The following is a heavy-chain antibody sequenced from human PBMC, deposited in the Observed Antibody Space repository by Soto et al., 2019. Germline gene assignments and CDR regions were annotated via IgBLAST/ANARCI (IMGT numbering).Heavy chain of an antibody. CDR2: ISGSGGST. Sequence: EVQLLESGGGLVQPGGSLRLSCAASGFTFSSYAMSWVRQAPGKGLEWVSAISGSGGSTYYADSVKGRFTISRDNSKNPLYLQMTTLRAEYSAVYYCENSISPSGLDVWGQGTPVTVSS. J-gene: IGHJ6*02. D-gene: IGHD3-10*01. CDR3: ENSISPSGLDV. CDR1: GFTFSSYA. V-gene: IGHV3-23*01.